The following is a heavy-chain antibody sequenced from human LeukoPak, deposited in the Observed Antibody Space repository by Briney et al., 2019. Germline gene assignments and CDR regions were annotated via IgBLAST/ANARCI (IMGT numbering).Heavy chain of an antibody. CDR1: GFTFSSYS. CDR3: ARVPRDYSSSSSDY. CDR2: ISSSSSYI. V-gene: IGHV3-21*01. J-gene: IGHJ4*02. D-gene: IGHD6-6*01. Sequence: GGSPRLSCAASGFTFSSYSMNWVRQAPGKGLEWVSSISSSSSYIYYADSVKGRFTISRDNAKNSLYLQMNSLRAEDTAVYYCARVPRDYSSSSSDYWGQGTLVTVSS.